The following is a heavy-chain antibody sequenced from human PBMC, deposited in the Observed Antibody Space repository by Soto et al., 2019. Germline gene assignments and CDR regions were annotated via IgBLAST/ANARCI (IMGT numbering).Heavy chain of an antibody. D-gene: IGHD3-10*01. CDR2: SYSGGNS. CDR3: ARGYGAGSHLSDF. Sequence: GGSLRLSCAASGFTVSSNFMSWVRQAPGQGLEWVSSSYSGGNSYYADSVKGRFTISRDVFMNTLYLQMNSLLAGDTAVYYCARGYGAGSHLSDFWGQGTLLTVSS. J-gene: IGHJ4*02. CDR1: GFTVSSNF. V-gene: IGHV3-53*01.